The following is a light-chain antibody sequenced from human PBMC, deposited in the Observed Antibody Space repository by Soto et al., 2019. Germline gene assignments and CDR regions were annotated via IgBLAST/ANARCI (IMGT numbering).Light chain of an antibody. J-gene: IGKJ2*01. CDR3: PQYGSSPYT. Sequence: EIVLTQSPGTLSLSPGERATLSCRASQSVSSSYLAWYQQKPGQAPRLLIYDASSRATGIPDRFSGSGSGTDFTLTIRRLEPEGFAVYFCPQYGSSPYTFGQGTKLEIK. V-gene: IGKV3-20*01. CDR2: DAS. CDR1: QSVSSSY.